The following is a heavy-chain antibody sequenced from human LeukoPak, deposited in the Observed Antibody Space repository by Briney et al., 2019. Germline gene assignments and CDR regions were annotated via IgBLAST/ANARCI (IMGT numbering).Heavy chain of an antibody. V-gene: IGHV4-34*01. Sequence: SETLSLTCAVYGGXFSGYYCSWIRQPPGKGLEWIGEINHSGSTNYNPSLKSRVTISVDTSKKQFSLKLSSVTAADTAVYYCARVLEGSSGQHWYFDLWGRGTLVTVSS. CDR2: INHSGST. D-gene: IGHD6-19*01. CDR3: ARVLEGSSGQHWYFDL. CDR1: GGXFSGYY. J-gene: IGHJ2*01.